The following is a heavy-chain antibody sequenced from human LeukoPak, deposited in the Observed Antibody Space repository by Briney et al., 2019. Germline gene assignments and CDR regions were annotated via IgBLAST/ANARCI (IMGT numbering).Heavy chain of an antibody. CDR2: ISSSSSTI. Sequence: GGSLRLSCAASGFTFSSYSMNWVRQAPGKGLEWVSYISSSSSTIYYADSVKGRFTISRDNSKNTLYLQMNSLRAEDTAVYYCATSVTGYSSRFYYWGQGTLVTVSP. CDR3: ATSVTGYSSRFYY. CDR1: GFTFSSYS. V-gene: IGHV3-48*01. D-gene: IGHD6-19*01. J-gene: IGHJ4*02.